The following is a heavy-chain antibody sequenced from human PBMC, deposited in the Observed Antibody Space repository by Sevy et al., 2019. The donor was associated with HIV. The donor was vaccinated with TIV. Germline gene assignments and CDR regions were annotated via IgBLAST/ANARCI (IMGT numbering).Heavy chain of an antibody. CDR1: GFTVSSDY. D-gene: IGHD6-13*01. CDR2: IYSGGTT. CDR3: ARESSSTWQAGYYGLAV. Sequence: GGSLRLSCAASGFTVSSDYMTWVRQAPGKGLEWVSVIYSGGTTYYADSVKGRFTISRDNSKNTVYLQMNSLRAEDTAVHYCARESSSTWQAGYYGLAVWGQGTTVTVSS. J-gene: IGHJ6*02. V-gene: IGHV3-66*01.